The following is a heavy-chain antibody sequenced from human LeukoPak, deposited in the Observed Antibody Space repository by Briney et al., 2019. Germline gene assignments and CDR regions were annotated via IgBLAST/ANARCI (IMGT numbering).Heavy chain of an antibody. CDR1: GYTCTGYY. CDR3: ASGYAYFDY. J-gene: IGHJ4*02. Sequence: ASVKVSRKASGYTCTGYYMHWVRQAPGQGLEWMGWINPNSGGTNYAQKFQGRVTMTRDTSISTAYMELSRLTSDDTGVYYCASGYAYFDYWGQGTLVTVSS. D-gene: IGHD2-2*01. CDR2: INPNSGGT. V-gene: IGHV1-2*02.